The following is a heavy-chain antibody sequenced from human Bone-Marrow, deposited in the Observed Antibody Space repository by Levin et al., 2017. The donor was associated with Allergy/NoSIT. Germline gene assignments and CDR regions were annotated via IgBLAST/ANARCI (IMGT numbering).Heavy chain of an antibody. Sequence: GESLKISCAASGFTFSDYYMSWIRQAPGKGLEWVSYISSSSSYTNYADSVKGRFTISRDNAKNSLYLQMNSLRAEDTAVYYCAREPARELVLWYFDLWGRGTLVTVSS. J-gene: IGHJ2*01. CDR1: GFTFSDYY. D-gene: IGHD6-13*01. V-gene: IGHV3-11*05. CDR2: ISSSSSYT. CDR3: AREPARELVLWYFDL.